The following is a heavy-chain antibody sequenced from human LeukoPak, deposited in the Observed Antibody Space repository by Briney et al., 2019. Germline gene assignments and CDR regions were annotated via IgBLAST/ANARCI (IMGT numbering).Heavy chain of an antibody. CDR2: IWYDGSNK. D-gene: IGHD3-10*01. Sequence: PGGSLRLSCAASGFTFSSYGMHWVRQAPGKGLEWVAVIWYDGSNKYYADSVKCRFTISRDNSKNTMYLQMNSLRAEDTAVYYCAKDGRYYGSGSYYGDYWGQGTLVTVSS. V-gene: IGHV3-30*02. CDR1: GFTFSSYG. J-gene: IGHJ4*02. CDR3: AKDGRYYGSGSYYGDY.